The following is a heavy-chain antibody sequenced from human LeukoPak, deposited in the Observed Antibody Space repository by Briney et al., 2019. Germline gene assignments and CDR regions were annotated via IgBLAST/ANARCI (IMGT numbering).Heavy chain of an antibody. V-gene: IGHV4-30-2*01. CDR2: IYHSGST. CDR3: AGTYDYGDYFWFDP. CDR1: GGSISSSSYY. Sequence: SETLSLTCTVSGGSISSSSYYWSWIRQPPGKGLEWIGYIYHSGSTYYNPSLKSRVTISVDRSKNQFSLKLSSVTAADTAVYYCAGTYDYGDYFWFDPWGQGTLVTVSS. D-gene: IGHD4-17*01. J-gene: IGHJ5*02.